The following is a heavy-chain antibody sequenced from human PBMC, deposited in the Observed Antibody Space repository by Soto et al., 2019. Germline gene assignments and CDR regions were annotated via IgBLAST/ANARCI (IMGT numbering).Heavy chain of an antibody. V-gene: IGHV4-31*03. Sequence: PSETLSLTCTVSGGSISSGGYYWSWIRQHPGKGLEWIGYIYYSGSTYYNPSLKSRVTISVDTSKNQFSLKLSSVTAADTAVYYCAREGCTNGVCHGLDVWGQGTTVTV. J-gene: IGHJ6*02. D-gene: IGHD2-8*01. CDR2: IYYSGST. CDR3: AREGCTNGVCHGLDV. CDR1: GGSISSGGYY.